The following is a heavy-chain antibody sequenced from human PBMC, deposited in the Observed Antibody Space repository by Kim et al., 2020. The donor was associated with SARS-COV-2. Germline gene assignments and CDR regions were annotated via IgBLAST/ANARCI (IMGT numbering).Heavy chain of an antibody. D-gene: IGHD3-3*01. J-gene: IGHJ6*03. CDR2: INHSGST. Sequence: SETLSLTCAVYGGSFSGYYWSWIRQPPGKGLEWIGEINHSGSTNYNPSLKSRVTISVDTSKNQFSLKLSSVTAADTAVYYCARGVTRITIFGVVITPDYYYYSMDVWAKGPRSPSP. V-gene: IGHV4-34*01. CDR3: ARGVTRITIFGVVITPDYYYYSMDV. CDR1: GGSFSGYY.